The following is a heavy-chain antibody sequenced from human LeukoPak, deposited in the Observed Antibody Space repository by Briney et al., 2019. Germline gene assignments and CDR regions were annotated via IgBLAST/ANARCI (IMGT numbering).Heavy chain of an antibody. CDR1: GFIFNNAW. V-gene: IGHV3-7*01. CDR3: ADPDWG. Sequence: GGSLRLSCVASGFIFNNAWMTWVRQAPGKGLEWVAAIRKDESAKHYVDSVKGRFTISRDNAMNSVYLQMNSLRAEDTAVYYCADPDWGWGQGTMVTVSS. CDR2: IRKDESAK. J-gene: IGHJ3*01. D-gene: IGHD3/OR15-3a*01.